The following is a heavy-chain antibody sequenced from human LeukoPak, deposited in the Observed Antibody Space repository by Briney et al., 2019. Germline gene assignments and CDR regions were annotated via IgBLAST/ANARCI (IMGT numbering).Heavy chain of an antibody. Sequence: GGSLRLSCAASGFTFSRYWMSWVRQAPGKGLEWVANIKQDGSEKDYVDSVKGRFTISRDNAKNSLYLQMNSLTAEDTAVYYCARLTYYDFWSGYNYAFDIWGQGTMVTVSS. J-gene: IGHJ3*02. D-gene: IGHD3-3*01. CDR2: IKQDGSEK. V-gene: IGHV3-7*01. CDR3: ARLTYYDFWSGYNYAFDI. CDR1: GFTFSRYW.